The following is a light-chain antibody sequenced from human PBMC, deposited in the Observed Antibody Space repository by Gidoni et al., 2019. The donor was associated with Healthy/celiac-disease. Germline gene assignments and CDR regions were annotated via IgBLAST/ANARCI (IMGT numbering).Light chain of an antibody. V-gene: IGKV3-20*01. J-gene: IGKJ1*01. Sequence: EIVLTQSPGTLSLSPGARSTLSCRASQSVSSSYLAWYQQKPGQAPRLLIYGASSRSTGIPDRFSGSWSGTDFTLTISRLEPEDFAVYYCQQYGSSPRTFGQGTKVEI. CDR1: QSVSSSY. CDR2: GAS. CDR3: QQYGSSPRT.